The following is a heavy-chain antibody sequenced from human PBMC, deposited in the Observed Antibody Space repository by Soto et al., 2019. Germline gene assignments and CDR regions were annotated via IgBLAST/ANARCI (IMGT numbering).Heavy chain of an antibody. D-gene: IGHD3-22*01. CDR1: GLTINTYS. Sequence: EVQLEESGGGLVKPGGSLRLSCVASGLTINTYSMMWVRQAPGKGLEWVSSISSSSTYIYYADSVKGRFTISRDNAKNSLYLQMNSLRAEDTAVYYCARALYYYASSGFNYWGQGTLVTVSS. CDR2: ISSSSTYI. CDR3: ARALYYYASSGFNY. V-gene: IGHV3-21*01. J-gene: IGHJ4*02.